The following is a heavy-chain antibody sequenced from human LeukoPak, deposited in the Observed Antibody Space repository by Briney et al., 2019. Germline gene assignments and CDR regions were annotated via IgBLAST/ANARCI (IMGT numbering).Heavy chain of an antibody. Sequence: PSQTLSLTCTVSGGSISSGGYYWSWIRQHPGKGLEWIGYIYYSGSTYYNPSLKSRVTISVDTSKNQFSLKLSSVTAADTAVYYCARDRVVPAAMWGTSLHYGMDVWGQGTTVTVSS. D-gene: IGHD2-2*01. CDR3: ARDRVVPAAMWGTSLHYGMDV. CDR2: IYYSGST. CDR1: GGSISSGGYY. V-gene: IGHV4-31*03. J-gene: IGHJ6*02.